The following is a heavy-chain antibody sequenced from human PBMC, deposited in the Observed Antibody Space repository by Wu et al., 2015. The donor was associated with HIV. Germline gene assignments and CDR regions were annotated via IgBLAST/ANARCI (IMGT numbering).Heavy chain of an antibody. CDR3: ARGIRYFDWTPDY. J-gene: IGHJ4*02. D-gene: IGHD3-9*01. Sequence: QVQLVQSGAEVKKPGSSVKVSCKASGGTFSNYALSWVRQAPGQGVEWMGGIIPIFGTANYAQKFQGRATITTDESTSTVYMELSSLRSEDTAVYYCARGIRYFDWTPDYWGQGTLVTVSS. CDR2: IIPIFGTA. V-gene: IGHV1-69*05. CDR1: GGTFSNYA.